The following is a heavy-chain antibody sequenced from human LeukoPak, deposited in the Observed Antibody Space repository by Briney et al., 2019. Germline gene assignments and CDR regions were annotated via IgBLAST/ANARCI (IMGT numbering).Heavy chain of an antibody. J-gene: IGHJ4*02. Sequence: GGSLRLSCAASGFMFSRHWMGWVRQAPGKGLEWVATIKKDGGQYYVDSVKGRFIISRDNSKNSLDLQMNNLSAEDTAVYSCARGPDYGDRLDYFDYWGQGTLVTVSS. CDR3: ARGPDYGDRLDYFDY. D-gene: IGHD4-17*01. V-gene: IGHV3-7*01. CDR1: GFMFSRHW. CDR2: IKKDGGQ.